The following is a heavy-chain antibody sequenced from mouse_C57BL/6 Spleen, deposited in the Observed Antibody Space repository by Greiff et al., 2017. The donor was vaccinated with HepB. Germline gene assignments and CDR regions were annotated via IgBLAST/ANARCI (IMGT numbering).Heavy chain of an antibody. CDR3: VRALTVVATGDAMDY. D-gene: IGHD1-1*01. CDR1: GFTFNTYA. V-gene: IGHV10-3*01. J-gene: IGHJ4*01. CDR2: IRSKSSNYAT. Sequence: DVHLVESGGGLVQPQGSLKLSCAASGFTFNTYAMHWVRQAPGKGLEWVARIRSKSSNYATYYADSVKDRFTISRDDSQSMLYLQMNNLKTEDTAMYYCVRALTVVATGDAMDYWGQGTSVTVSS.